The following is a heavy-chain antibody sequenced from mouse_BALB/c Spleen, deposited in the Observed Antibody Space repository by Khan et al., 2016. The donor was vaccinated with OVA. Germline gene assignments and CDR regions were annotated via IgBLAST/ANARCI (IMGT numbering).Heavy chain of an antibody. CDR2: IWAGGST. V-gene: IGHV2-9*02. J-gene: IGHJ2*01. CDR3: ARNRESDYFDY. CDR1: GFSLTSYG. Sequence: QVQLKESGPGLVAPSQSLSITCTVSGFSLTSYGIHWVRQPPGKGLEWLGIIWAGGSTNYNSALMSRLSISKDNSRSQVFLKMNSLQTDDTAMYFCARNRESDYFDYWAQGTTLTVSS.